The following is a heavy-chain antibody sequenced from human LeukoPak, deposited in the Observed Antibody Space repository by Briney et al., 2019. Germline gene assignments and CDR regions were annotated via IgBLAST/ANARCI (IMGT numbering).Heavy chain of an antibody. CDR1: GGSISSYY. V-gene: IGHV4-4*07. J-gene: IGHJ3*02. CDR2: IYTSGST. CDR3: ARSTVTTSHDAFDI. Sequence: ASETLSLTCTVSGGSISSYYWSWIRQPAGKGLEWIGRIYTSGSTNYNPSLKSRVTMSGDTSKNQFSLKLSSVTAADTAVYYCARSTVTTSHDAFDIWGQGTMVTVSS. D-gene: IGHD4-17*01.